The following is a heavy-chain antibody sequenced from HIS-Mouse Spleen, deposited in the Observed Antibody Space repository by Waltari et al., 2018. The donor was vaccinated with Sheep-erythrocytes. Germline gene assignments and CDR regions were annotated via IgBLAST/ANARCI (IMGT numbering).Heavy chain of an antibody. CDR1: GFTVSSNY. V-gene: IGHV3-53*01. Sequence: EVQLVESGGGLIQPGGSLRLSCAASGFTVSSNYMSWVRQAPGKGLEWGSVIYSGGSTYYADSVKGRFTISRDNSKNTLYLQMNSLRAEDTAVYYCARASSGWFRGFDYWGQGTLVTVSS. CDR2: IYSGGST. CDR3: ARASSGWFRGFDY. D-gene: IGHD6-19*01. J-gene: IGHJ4*02.